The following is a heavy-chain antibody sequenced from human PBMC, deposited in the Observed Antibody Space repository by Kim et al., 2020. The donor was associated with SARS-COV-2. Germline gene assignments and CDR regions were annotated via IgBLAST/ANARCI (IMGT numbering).Heavy chain of an antibody. CDR2: IIPIFGTA. V-gene: IGHV1-69*13. CDR1: GGTFSSYA. CDR3: ARERITMVRGVIITGGKYYFDY. J-gene: IGHJ4*02. D-gene: IGHD3-10*01. Sequence: SVKVSCKASGGTFSSYAISWVRQAPGQGLEWMGGIIPIFGTANYAQKFQGRVTITADESTSTAYMELSSLRSEDTAVYYCARERITMVRGVIITGGKYYFDYWGQGTLVTVSS.